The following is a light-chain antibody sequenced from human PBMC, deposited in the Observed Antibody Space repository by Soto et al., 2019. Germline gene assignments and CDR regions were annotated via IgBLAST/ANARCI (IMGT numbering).Light chain of an antibody. V-gene: IGKV1-39*01. J-gene: IGKJ4*01. CDR1: QSISSY. Sequence: DIQKTQSPSSLSASVGDRVTITCRASQSISSYLNWYQQKPGKAPKLLIHAASTLQSGVPSRFSGSGSGTDFTLTISSLQPEDFATYYCPQAYTTPPLVFGGGTKVEI. CDR2: AAS. CDR3: PQAYTTPPLV.